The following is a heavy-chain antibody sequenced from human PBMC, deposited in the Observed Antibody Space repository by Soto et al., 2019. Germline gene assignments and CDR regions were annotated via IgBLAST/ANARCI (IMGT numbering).Heavy chain of an antibody. Sequence: EVQLVESGGGWVQPGGSLRLSCAASGFTFSSYSMTWVRQAPGKGLEWVSYISGSSSMIYYADSVKGRFTISRDNAKNSLYLQMNSLRAEDTAVYYCARDLNPRQEMLYALLGYWGQGTLVTVSS. CDR1: GFTFSSYS. V-gene: IGHV3-48*01. CDR3: ARDLNPRQEMLYALLGY. D-gene: IGHD2-8*01. J-gene: IGHJ4*02. CDR2: ISGSSSMI.